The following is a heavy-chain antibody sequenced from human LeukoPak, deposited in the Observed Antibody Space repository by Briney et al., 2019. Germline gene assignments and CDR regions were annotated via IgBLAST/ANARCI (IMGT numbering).Heavy chain of an antibody. CDR3: AREGLTIFGVVMPFDY. Sequence: ASVKVSCKASGYTFTGYHMHWVRQAPGQGLEWMGWINPNSGGTNYAQKFQGRVTMTRDTSISTAYMELSRLRSDDTAVYYCAREGLTIFGVVMPFDYWGRGTLVTVYS. D-gene: IGHD3-3*01. CDR1: GYTFTGYH. CDR2: INPNSGGT. V-gene: IGHV1-2*02. J-gene: IGHJ4*02.